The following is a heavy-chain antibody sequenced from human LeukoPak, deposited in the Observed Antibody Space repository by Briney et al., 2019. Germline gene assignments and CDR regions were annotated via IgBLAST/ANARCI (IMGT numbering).Heavy chain of an antibody. CDR2: VYYSGGT. D-gene: IGHD3-22*01. Sequence: SETLSLTCTVSGGSVSSSRYYWGWIRQPPGKGLEWIGSVYYSGGTYYNPSLKSRVTISVDTSKNQFSLKLSSVTAADTAVYYCARVRDRSSYFYDLDYWGQGTLVTVSS. V-gene: IGHV4-39*07. CDR1: GGSVSSSRYY. CDR3: ARVRDRSSYFYDLDY. J-gene: IGHJ4*02.